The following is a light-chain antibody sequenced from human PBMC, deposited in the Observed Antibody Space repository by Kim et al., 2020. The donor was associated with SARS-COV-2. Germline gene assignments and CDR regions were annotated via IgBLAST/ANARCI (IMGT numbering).Light chain of an antibody. V-gene: IGKV3D-7*01. CDR1: QIFRTSY. CDR2: GAS. J-gene: IGKJ2*01. CDR3: QQDYNLPPYT. Sequence: VMSQSPATLSLSPGDRAALSCMASQIFRTSYLSCFRQRLGQAPRLLIYGASTRATGNPPRISGSGSATDFTLTISSLQPEHFALCHCQQDYNLPPYTFGQGTKLEI.